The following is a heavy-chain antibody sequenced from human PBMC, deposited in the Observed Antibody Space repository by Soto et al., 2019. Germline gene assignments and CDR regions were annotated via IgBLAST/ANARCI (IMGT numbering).Heavy chain of an antibody. J-gene: IGHJ4*02. D-gene: IGHD2-15*01. CDR1: GFTFSSYA. Sequence: QVQLVESGGGVVQPGRSLRLSCAASGFTFSSYAMHWVRQAPGKGLEWVAVISYDGSNKYYADSVKGRFTISRDNSKNTLYLQMNSLRAEDTAVYYCARSPIAYYFDYWGQGTLVTVPS. V-gene: IGHV3-30-3*01. CDR2: ISYDGSNK. CDR3: ARSPIAYYFDY.